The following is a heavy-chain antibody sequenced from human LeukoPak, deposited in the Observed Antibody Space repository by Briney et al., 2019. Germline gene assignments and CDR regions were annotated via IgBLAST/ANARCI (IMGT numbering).Heavy chain of an antibody. CDR1: GFTVSSNY. D-gene: IGHD3-22*01. J-gene: IGHJ4*01. V-gene: IGHV3-66*01. Sequence: GGSLRLSCAASGFTVSSNYMSWVRQAPGKGLEWVSVIYSGGSTYYADSVKGRFTISRDNSKNTLYLQMNSLRAEDTAVYYCARDPPKYYYDSSGYFDYWGQEPWSPSPQ. CDR2: IYSGGST. CDR3: ARDPPKYYYDSSGYFDY.